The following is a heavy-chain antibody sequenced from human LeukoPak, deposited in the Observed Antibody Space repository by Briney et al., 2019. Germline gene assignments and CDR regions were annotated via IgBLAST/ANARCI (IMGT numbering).Heavy chain of an antibody. V-gene: IGHV3-20*04. CDR3: ARDRDDYVWGRNYYFDY. J-gene: IGHJ4*02. CDR1: GFTFDDYG. Sequence: GGSLRLSCAASGFTFDDYGMSWVRQAPGKGLEWVSGINWNGGSTGYADSVKGRFTISRDNAKNSLYLQMNSPRAEDTALYYCARDRDDYVWGRNYYFDYWGQGTLVTVSS. D-gene: IGHD3-16*01. CDR2: INWNGGST.